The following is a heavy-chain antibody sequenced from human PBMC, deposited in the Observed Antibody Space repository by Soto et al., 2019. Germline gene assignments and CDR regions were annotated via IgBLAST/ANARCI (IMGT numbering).Heavy chain of an antibody. Sequence: QVQLVQSGAEVRKPGASVNISCRASGFSFSDNLINWVRQAPGQSLEWMGWINPDNGNTRYPQTFQGRVTISRHSSASIAYVEVSDLTSEDTAVYYCARDILSVGPRANDAFEVWGQGTMVTVSS. CDR2: INPDNGNT. CDR3: ARDILSVGPRANDAFEV. D-gene: IGHD2-8*02. CDR1: GFSFSDNL. J-gene: IGHJ3*01. V-gene: IGHV1-3*01.